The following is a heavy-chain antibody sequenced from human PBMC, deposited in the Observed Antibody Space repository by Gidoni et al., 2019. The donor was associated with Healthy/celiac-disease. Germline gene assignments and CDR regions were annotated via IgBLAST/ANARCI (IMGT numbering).Heavy chain of an antibody. V-gene: IGHV1-2*02. J-gene: IGHJ3*02. CDR1: GYTFTGYY. CDR2: INPNSGGT. Sequence: QVQLVQSGAELKKPGASVKVSCKASGYTFTGYYMHWVRQAPGQGLEWMGWINPNSGGTNYAQKFQGRVTMTRDTSISTAYMELSRLRSDDTAVYYCARDESPDYGGKRPQDAFDIWGQGTMVTVSS. CDR3: ARDESPDYGGKRPQDAFDI. D-gene: IGHD4-17*01.